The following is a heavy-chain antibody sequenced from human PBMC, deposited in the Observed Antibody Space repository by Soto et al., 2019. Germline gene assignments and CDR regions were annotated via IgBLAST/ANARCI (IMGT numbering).Heavy chain of an antibody. V-gene: IGHV4-39*01. Sequence: SETLSLTCTVSGGSISSSSYYWGWIRRPPGKGLEWIGSIYYSGSTYYNPSLKSRVTISVDTSKNQFSLKPSSVTAADTAVYYCARPSTSDYYGMDVRGQGTTVTVSS. CDR3: ARPSTSDYYGMDV. CDR2: IYYSGST. J-gene: IGHJ6*02. CDR1: GGSISSSSYY. D-gene: IGHD2-2*01.